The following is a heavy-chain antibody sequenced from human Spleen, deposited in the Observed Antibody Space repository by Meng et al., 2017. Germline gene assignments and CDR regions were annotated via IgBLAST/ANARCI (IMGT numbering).Heavy chain of an antibody. Sequence: SLISSCAASGSTFNSYAMDWVRQAAGKGLEWEAVISYDGSNKYYADSVKGRFTVSRDNSKNTLYLQMNSRRVEDTAVYYCASLRIVEMATKGPPLDVWGQGTTVTVSS. CDR2: ISYDGSNK. J-gene: IGHJ6*02. CDR3: ASLRIVEMATKGPPLDV. CDR1: GSTFNSYA. V-gene: IGHV3-30*01. D-gene: IGHD5-24*01.